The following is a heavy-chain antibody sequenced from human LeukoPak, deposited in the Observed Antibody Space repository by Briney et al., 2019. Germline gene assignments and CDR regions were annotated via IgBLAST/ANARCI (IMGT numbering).Heavy chain of an antibody. V-gene: IGHV3-48*04. CDR3: ARAPNPTYYYGSGSLTPTDY. J-gene: IGHJ4*02. CDR1: GFTFSSYS. D-gene: IGHD3-10*01. Sequence: GGSLRLSCAASGFTFSSYSMSWVRQAPGKGLEWVSYISSSSSTIYYADSVKGRFTISRDNAKNSLYLQMNSLRAEDTAVYYCARAPNPTYYYGSGSLTPTDYWGQGTLVTVSS. CDR2: ISSSSSTI.